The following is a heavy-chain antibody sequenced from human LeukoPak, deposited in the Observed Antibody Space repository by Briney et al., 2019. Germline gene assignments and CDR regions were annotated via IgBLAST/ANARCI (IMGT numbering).Heavy chain of an antibody. V-gene: IGHV5-51*01. CDR3: VGALGYCSSGSCYYYDY. Sequence: PGESLKISCKGSGYRFSSYWIGWVRQMPGKGLEWMGIIYPGDSETRYSPSFQGQVTISADKSISTAYLQWSSLKASDTAMYYCVGALGYCSSGSCYYYDYWGQGTLVTVSS. CDR1: GYRFSSYW. D-gene: IGHD2-15*01. CDR2: IYPGDSET. J-gene: IGHJ4*02.